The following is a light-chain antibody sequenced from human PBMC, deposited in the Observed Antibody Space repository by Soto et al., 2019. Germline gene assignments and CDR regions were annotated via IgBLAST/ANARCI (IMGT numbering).Light chain of an antibody. Sequence: DIQMTQSPSTLSAYVGDRVTITCRASQSISSWLAWYQQKPGKAPKLLIYDASSLESGVSSRFSGSASGTEFTLTISSLQPDDFATYYCQQYNSYSPITFGQGTRLEIK. CDR2: DAS. CDR1: QSISSW. CDR3: QQYNSYSPIT. V-gene: IGKV1-5*01. J-gene: IGKJ5*01.